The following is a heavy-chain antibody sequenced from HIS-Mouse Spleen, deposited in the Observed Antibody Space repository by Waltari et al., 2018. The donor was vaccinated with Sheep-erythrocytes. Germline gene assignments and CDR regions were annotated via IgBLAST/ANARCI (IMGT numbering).Heavy chain of an antibody. CDR3: ARITSYYDFWSTYNKDYFDY. CDR1: GFSLSNARMG. J-gene: IGHJ4*02. V-gene: IGHV2-26*01. CDR2: IFSNDEK. Sequence: QVTLKESGPVLVKPTETLTLTCTASGFSLSNARMGVSWIRQPPGKALEWLAHIFSNDEKSYSTSLTSRLTISKGTSKSQVVLTMTNMDPVDTATYYCARITSYYDFWSTYNKDYFDYWGQGTLVTVSS. D-gene: IGHD3-3*01.